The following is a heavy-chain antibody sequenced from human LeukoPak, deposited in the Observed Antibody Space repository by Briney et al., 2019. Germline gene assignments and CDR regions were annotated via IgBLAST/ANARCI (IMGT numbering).Heavy chain of an antibody. CDR1: GGSFSDYF. CDR2: INHGGGT. J-gene: IGHJ4*02. D-gene: IGHD4-17*01. Sequence: SETLSLTCAVYGGSFSDYFWNWIRQTPGKGLEWIGEINHGGGTKYNPSLKSRATISVDTSKKQFSLNLTSVTAADTAVYYCARGEDGTGDYRPTYFDSWGQGTLVTVPS. V-gene: IGHV4-34*01. CDR3: ARGEDGTGDYRPTYFDS.